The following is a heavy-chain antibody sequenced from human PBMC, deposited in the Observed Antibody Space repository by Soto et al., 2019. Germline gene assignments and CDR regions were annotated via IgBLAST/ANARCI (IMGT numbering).Heavy chain of an antibody. J-gene: IGHJ5*02. D-gene: IGHD2-2*01. CDR2: ISLYSDGT. V-gene: IGHV1-18*01. Sequence: SVKVSCKTSGYTFSNYGITWVRQAPGQPLEWLGWISLYSDGTNYAQKFQGRVSMTTDTSTTTAYMELRSLRSDDTAVYYCARVVPGAEAWFGPWGQGTLVTVSS. CDR1: GYTFSNYG. CDR3: ARVVPGAEAWFGP.